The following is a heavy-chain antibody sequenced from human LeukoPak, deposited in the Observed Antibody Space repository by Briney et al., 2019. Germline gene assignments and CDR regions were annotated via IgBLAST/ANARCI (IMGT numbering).Heavy chain of an antibody. CDR2: ISGSDGST. D-gene: IGHD5-24*01. Sequence: GSLRLSCAASGFTFSSYAMSWVRQAPGKGLEWVSAISGSDGSTYYADSVKGRFTISRDNSKNTLYLQMNSLRAEDTAVYYCAKDGEMATVPQFFDYWGQGTLVTVSS. J-gene: IGHJ4*02. CDR1: GFTFSSYA. CDR3: AKDGEMATVPQFFDY. V-gene: IGHV3-23*01.